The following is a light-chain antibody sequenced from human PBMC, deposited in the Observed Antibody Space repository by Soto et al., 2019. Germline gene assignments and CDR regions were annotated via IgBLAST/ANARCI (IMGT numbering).Light chain of an antibody. J-gene: IGLJ1*01. CDR1: SSDVGSYNL. CDR2: EDN. Sequence: QSALTQPASVSGSPGQSITISCTGTSSDVGSYNLVSWYQQHPGEAPKLIIYEDNKRPSGVSNRFSGSKSGNTASLTISSLQAEDEADYYCCSYADSRTYVFGTGTKVTVL. CDR3: CSYADSRTYV. V-gene: IGLV2-23*01.